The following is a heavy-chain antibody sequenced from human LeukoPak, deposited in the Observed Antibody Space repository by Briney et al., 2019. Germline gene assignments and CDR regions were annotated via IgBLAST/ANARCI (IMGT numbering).Heavy chain of an antibody. Sequence: SETLSLTCAVYGGSFSGCYWSWIRQPPGKGLEWIGEINHSGSTNYNPSLKSRVTISVDTSKNQFSLKLSSVTAADTAVYYCASRWGTRGYWGQGTLVTVSS. V-gene: IGHV4-34*01. J-gene: IGHJ4*02. CDR1: GGSFSGCY. D-gene: IGHD1-14*01. CDR2: INHSGST. CDR3: ASRWGTRGY.